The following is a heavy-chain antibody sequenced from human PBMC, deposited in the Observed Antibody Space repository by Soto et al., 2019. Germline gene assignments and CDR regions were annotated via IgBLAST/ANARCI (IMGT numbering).Heavy chain of an antibody. V-gene: IGHV1-69*02. CDR3: TIGSWSGEVFDI. D-gene: IGHD2-15*01. Sequence: QVQLVQSGAEVKKPGSSVKVSCKDSGGTFSTYSMFWVRQAPGQGLEWMGGIIPMLGKRNYAQRFQDRVTMTADKSTATAHMELSSLRSEDTALYYCTIGSWSGEVFDIWGQGTIVTVS. CDR1: GGTFSTYS. J-gene: IGHJ3*02. CDR2: IIPMLGKR.